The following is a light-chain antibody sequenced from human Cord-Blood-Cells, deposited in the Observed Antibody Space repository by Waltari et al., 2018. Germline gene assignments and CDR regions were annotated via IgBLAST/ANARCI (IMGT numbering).Light chain of an antibody. CDR3: SSYAGSNNVV. Sequence: QSALTQPPSASGSPGQSVTISCPGTSRYVGGYNYVSWYQPHPGKAPKRMIYEVSKRPSGVPDRFSGSKSGNTASLTVSGLQAEDEADYYCSSYAGSNNVVFGGGTKLTVL. CDR2: EVS. V-gene: IGLV2-8*01. CDR1: SRYVGGYNY. J-gene: IGLJ2*01.